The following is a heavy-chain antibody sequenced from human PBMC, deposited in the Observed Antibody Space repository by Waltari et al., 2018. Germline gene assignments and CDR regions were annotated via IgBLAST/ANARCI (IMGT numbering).Heavy chain of an antibody. V-gene: IGHV3-7*01. CDR3: ARDQWFAFDI. D-gene: IGHD3-22*01. CDR2: IKKDGSEE. J-gene: IGHJ3*02. CDR1: GSPLSSYW. Sequence: EVQLVESGGGLVQPGGSLSLSGAASGSPLSSYWMSWVRQAPGKGPEWVANIKKDGSEEYYVDSVRGRFTISRDNAKNSLYLQMNSLRPEDTAVYYCARDQWFAFDIWGQGTMVTVSS.